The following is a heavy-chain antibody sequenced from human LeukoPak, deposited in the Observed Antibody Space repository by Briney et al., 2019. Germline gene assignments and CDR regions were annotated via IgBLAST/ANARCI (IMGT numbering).Heavy chain of an antibody. Sequence: PSETLSLTCTVSGGSISSGGYYLSWIRQHPGKGLEWIGYIYYSGSTYYNPSLKSRVTISVDTSKNQFSLKLSSVTAADTAVYYCAREAVVTTNYYYYGMDVWGQGTTVTVSS. CDR3: AREAVVTTNYYYYGMDV. J-gene: IGHJ6*02. CDR1: GGSISSGGYY. V-gene: IGHV4-31*03. D-gene: IGHD2-21*02. CDR2: IYYSGST.